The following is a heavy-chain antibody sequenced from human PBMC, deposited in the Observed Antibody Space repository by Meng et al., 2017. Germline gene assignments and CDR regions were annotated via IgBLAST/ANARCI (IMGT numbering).Heavy chain of an antibody. J-gene: IGHJ4*02. CDR2: INHSGST. Sequence: QVQLQQGGAGLLKPSETLPLACAVYGGSFSGYYWSWIRQPPGKGLEWIGEINHSGSTNYNPSLKSRVTISVDTSKNQFSLKLSSVTAADTAVYYCAGAQTGTREIDYRGQGTLVTVSS. V-gene: IGHV4-34*01. D-gene: IGHD1-1*01. CDR3: AGAQTGTREIDY. CDR1: GGSFSGYY.